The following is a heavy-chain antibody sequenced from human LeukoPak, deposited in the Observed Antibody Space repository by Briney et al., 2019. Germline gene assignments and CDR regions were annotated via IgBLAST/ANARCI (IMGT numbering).Heavy chain of an antibody. CDR1: GDSISSGGYY. CDR2: IYQSGST. Sequence: SQTLSLTCTVSGDSISSGGYYWSWIRQPPGKGLEWIGTIYQSGSTYYNPSLKSRVTISIDTSKNQFSLKLNSVTAADTAVYYCARTYYYGSGSYYDSRDGFDIWGQGTMVTVSS. CDR3: ARTYYYGSGSYYDSRDGFDI. D-gene: IGHD3-10*01. J-gene: IGHJ3*02. V-gene: IGHV4-30-2*03.